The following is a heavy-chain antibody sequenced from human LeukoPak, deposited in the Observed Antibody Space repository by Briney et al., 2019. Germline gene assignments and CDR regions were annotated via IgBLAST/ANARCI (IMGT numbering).Heavy chain of an antibody. CDR2: TYYRSQWYN. V-gene: IGHV6-1*01. J-gene: IGHJ5*02. Sequence: SQALSLTCAVSGGTICSNSGGWTWNTQAQGRGLEWLGRTYYRSQWYNDYAVSVKSPITIHPDTSNNQFSLQLRSVTPEDTAVYYCARGASSWFDPWGQGTLVSVSS. CDR1: GGTICSNSGG. CDR3: ARGASSWFDP.